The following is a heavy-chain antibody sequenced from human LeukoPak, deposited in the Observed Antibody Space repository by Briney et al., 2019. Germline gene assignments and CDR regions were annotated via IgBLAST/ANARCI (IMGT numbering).Heavy chain of an antibody. CDR3: ARGSFPEHYYDSSGDPFSFDY. D-gene: IGHD3-22*01. J-gene: IGHJ4*02. CDR2: IYYSGST. V-gene: IGHV4-31*03. Sequence: PSETLSLTCTVSGGSISSGGYYWSWIRQHPGKGLEWIVYIYYSGSTYYNPSLKSRVTISVDTSKNQFSLKLSSVTAADTAVYYCARGSFPEHYYDSSGDPFSFDYWGQGTLVTVSS. CDR1: GGSISSGGYY.